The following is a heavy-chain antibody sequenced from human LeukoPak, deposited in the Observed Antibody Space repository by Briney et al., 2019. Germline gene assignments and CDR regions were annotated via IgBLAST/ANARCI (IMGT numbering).Heavy chain of an antibody. D-gene: IGHD2-2*01. CDR1: GFFVSNNY. J-gene: IGHJ4*02. Sequence: GGSLRLSCAASGFFVSNNYMSWVRQAPGKGLEWVSVIYSGGDTYYADSVKGRFTISRDNSKNTLYLQMNRLRAEDTAVYYCAKDLDGYQLLALDYWGQGTLVTVSS. CDR3: AKDLDGYQLLALDY. V-gene: IGHV3-66*01. CDR2: IYSGGDT.